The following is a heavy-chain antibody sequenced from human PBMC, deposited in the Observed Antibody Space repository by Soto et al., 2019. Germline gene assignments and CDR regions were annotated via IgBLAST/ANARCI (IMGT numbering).Heavy chain of an antibody. V-gene: IGHV4-30-4*01. Sequence: SETLSLTCTVSGGSISSGDYYWSWIRQPPGKGLEWIGYIYYSGSTYYNPSLKSRVTISVDTSKNQFSLKLSSVTAADTAVYYCASLPDYDILTGYYVWGQGTLVTVSS. CDR2: IYYSGST. J-gene: IGHJ4*02. D-gene: IGHD3-9*01. CDR1: GGSISSGDYY. CDR3: ASLPDYDILTGYYV.